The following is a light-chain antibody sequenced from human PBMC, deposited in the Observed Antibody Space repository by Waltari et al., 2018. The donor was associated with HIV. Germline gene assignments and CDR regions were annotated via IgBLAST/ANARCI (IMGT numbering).Light chain of an antibody. CDR3: SSYTSSSTVV. CDR1: SSDVGGYNY. CDR2: EVS. V-gene: IGLV2-14*01. Sequence: QSALTQPASVSGSPGQSITISCTGTSSDVGGYNYVSWYQQHPGKAPKLMIYEVSKRPSGVSNRFSGSKSGNTASLTISGLQAEGEADYYCSSYTSSSTVVFGGGTKLTVL. J-gene: IGLJ2*01.